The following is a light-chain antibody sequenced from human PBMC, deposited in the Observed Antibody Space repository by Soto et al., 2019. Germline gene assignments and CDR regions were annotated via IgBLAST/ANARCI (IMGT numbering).Light chain of an antibody. V-gene: IGKV3-11*01. Sequence: IVFTQSPGTLSLSPGERATLSCSASQSIRSNYLAWYQQKPGQAPRLLIYDASNRATGIPARFSGSGSGTDFTLTINSLEPEDSAVYYCQQRSNWPSITFGQGTRLEIK. CDR3: QQRSNWPSIT. CDR1: QSIRSNY. J-gene: IGKJ5*01. CDR2: DAS.